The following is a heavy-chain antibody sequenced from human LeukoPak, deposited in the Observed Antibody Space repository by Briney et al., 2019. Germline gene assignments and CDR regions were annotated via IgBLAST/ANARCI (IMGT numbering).Heavy chain of an antibody. CDR3: ASTGYYDFWSGYYTFDY. CDR2: IYYSGST. Sequence: SETLSLTCTVSGGSISSHYWSWIRQPPGKGLEWIGYIYYSGSTNYNPSLKSRVTISVDTSKNQFSLKPSSVTAADTAVYYCASTGYYDFWSGYYTFDYWGQGTLVTVSS. J-gene: IGHJ4*02. D-gene: IGHD3-3*01. CDR1: GGSISSHY. V-gene: IGHV4-59*11.